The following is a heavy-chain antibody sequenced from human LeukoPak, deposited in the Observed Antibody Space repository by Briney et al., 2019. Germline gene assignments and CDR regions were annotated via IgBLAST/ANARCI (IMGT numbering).Heavy chain of an antibody. D-gene: IGHD6-13*01. CDR1: GFTFSNYA. CDR3: VKAWLVNRYSSPFDS. Sequence: PGGSLRLSCSASGFTFSNYAMHWVRQAQGKGLEYVSAIISDGSSTYYADSVKGRFTISRDSSKNTLYLQMSSLRAEDTAVYYCVKAWLVNRYSSPFDSWGQGTLVTVSS. CDR2: IISDGSST. J-gene: IGHJ5*01. V-gene: IGHV3-64D*09.